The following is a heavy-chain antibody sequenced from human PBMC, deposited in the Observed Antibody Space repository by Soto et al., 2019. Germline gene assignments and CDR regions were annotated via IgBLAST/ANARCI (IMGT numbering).Heavy chain of an antibody. CDR2: MNPNSGNT. J-gene: IGHJ3*02. V-gene: IGHV1-8*01. CDR1: GYTFTSYD. Sequence: ASVKVSCKASGYTFTSYDINWVRQATGQGLEWMGWMNPNSGNTGYAQKFQGRVTMTRNTSIRTAYMELSSLRSEDTAVYYCARGEILGYCSGGSCSDAFDIWGQGTMVTVSS. D-gene: IGHD2-15*01. CDR3: ARGEILGYCSGGSCSDAFDI.